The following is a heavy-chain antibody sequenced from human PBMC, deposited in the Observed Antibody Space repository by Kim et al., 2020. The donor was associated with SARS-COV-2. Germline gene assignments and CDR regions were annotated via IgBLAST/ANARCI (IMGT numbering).Heavy chain of an antibody. J-gene: IGHJ4*02. CDR2: IYYSGST. CDR1: GGSISSSSYY. D-gene: IGHD3-10*01. CDR3: ARAGRGGGFDY. V-gene: IGHV4-39*07. Sequence: SETLSLTCTVSGGSISSSSYYWGWIRQPPGKGLEWIGSIYYSGSTYYNPSLKSRVTISVDTSKNQFSLKLSSVTAADTAVYYCARAGRGGGFDYWGQGTLVTVSS.